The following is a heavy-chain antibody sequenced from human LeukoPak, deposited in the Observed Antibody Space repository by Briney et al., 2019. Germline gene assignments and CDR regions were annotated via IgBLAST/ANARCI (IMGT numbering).Heavy chain of an antibody. V-gene: IGHV3-33*01. CDR2: IWYDGSNK. J-gene: IGHJ6*02. CDR1: GFTFSSYG. Sequence: PGGSLRLSCAASGFTFSSYGMHWVRQAPGKGPEWVAVIWYDGSNKYYADSVKGRFTISRDNSKNTLYLQMNSLRAEDTAVYYCARIPFFDYGMDVWGQGTTVTVSS. CDR3: ARIPFFDYGMDV.